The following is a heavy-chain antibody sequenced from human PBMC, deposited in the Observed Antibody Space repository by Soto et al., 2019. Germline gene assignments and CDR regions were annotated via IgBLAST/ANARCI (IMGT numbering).Heavy chain of an antibody. J-gene: IGHJ4*02. CDR2: ITSKAYGGTT. V-gene: IGHV3-49*03. CDR3: SRVPPNNRGAPLDY. CDR1: GFTFGDYA. Sequence: PGGSLRLSCTASGFTFGDYAMIWFRQAPGKGLEWVGFITSKAYGGTTEYAATVKGRFTISRDDSKSIAYLQMNSLKTDDTAVKFCSRVPPNNRGAPLDYWGQGTLVTFPS. D-gene: IGHD3-10*01.